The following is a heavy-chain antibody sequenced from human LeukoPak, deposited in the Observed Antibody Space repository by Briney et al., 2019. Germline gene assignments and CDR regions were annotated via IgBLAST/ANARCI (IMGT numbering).Heavy chain of an antibody. CDR1: GYTFTSYD. V-gene: IGHV1-8*01. CDR3: ARGKGILSSSGYWNDY. D-gene: IGHD3-22*01. Sequence: ASVKVSCKASGYTFTSYDINWVRQATGQGLEWMGWMNPNSGNTGYAQRFQGRVTMTRNTSISTAYMELSSLRSEDTAVYYCARGKGILSSSGYWNDYWGQGTLVTVSS. J-gene: IGHJ4*02. CDR2: MNPNSGNT.